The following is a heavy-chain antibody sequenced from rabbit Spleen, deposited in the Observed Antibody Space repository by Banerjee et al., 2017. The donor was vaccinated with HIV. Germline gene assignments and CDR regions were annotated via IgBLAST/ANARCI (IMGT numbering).Heavy chain of an antibody. J-gene: IGHJ4*01. CDR3: VRDQAGDVGYGPYYFNL. CDR2: IGTAEGNT. Sequence: QEQVVESGGGLVQPGGSLKLSCKASGFDFSSYGISWVRQAPGKGLEWIGIIGTAEGNTYYASWVNGRFTISSDNAQNTVFLQMTSLTAADTATYFCVRDQAGDVGYGPYYFNLWGQGTLVTVS. V-gene: IGHV1S47*01. CDR1: GFDFSSYG. D-gene: IGHD6-1*01.